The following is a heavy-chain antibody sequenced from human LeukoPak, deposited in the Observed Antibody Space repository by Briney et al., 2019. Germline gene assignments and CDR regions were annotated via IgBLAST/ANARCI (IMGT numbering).Heavy chain of an antibody. D-gene: IGHD2-2*01. CDR3: AKDRNQLLQSGYYYYYMDV. CDR1: GFTFSRYA. CDR2: ISFDGSDK. Sequence: PGRALRLSCAASGFTFSRYAIHWVRQAPGKGLEWVTVISFDGSDKYYADSVKGRFTISRDNSQNTVYLQMNSLRAEDTAVYYCAKDRNQLLQSGYYYYYMDVWGKGTTVTVSS. V-gene: IGHV3-30*04. J-gene: IGHJ6*03.